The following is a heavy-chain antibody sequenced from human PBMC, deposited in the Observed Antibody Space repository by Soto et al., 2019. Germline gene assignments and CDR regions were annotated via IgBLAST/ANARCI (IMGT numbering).Heavy chain of an antibody. CDR2: ISFDGSNK. J-gene: IGHJ4*02. V-gene: IGHV3-30*18. Sequence: QVQLVESGGGVVQPGRSLRLSCAASGSTFSIYGMHWVRQAPGKGLEWVAVISFDGSNKYYADSVKGRFTISRDNSKNTLDLQMNTLRPEDTALYYCAKDGGGKYTVGRIYYFDYWGQGTLVTVSS. CDR1: GSTFSIYG. D-gene: IGHD2-21*01. CDR3: AKDGGGKYTVGRIYYFDY.